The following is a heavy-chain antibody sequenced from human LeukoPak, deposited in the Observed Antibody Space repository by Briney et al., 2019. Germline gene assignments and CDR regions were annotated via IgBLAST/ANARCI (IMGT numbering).Heavy chain of an antibody. CDR2: ITSSTSYM. J-gene: IGHJ4*01. CDR1: GFTFSSYN. Sequence: GGSLRLSCAASGFTFSSYNMNWVRQAPGKGLEWVSSITSSTSYMYYADSVKGRFTISRDNAKNSLYLQMNSLRAEDTAVYYCARASKILTGYFDYWGKGPLVTVSS. D-gene: IGHD3-9*01. V-gene: IGHV3-21*01. CDR3: ARASKILTGYFDY.